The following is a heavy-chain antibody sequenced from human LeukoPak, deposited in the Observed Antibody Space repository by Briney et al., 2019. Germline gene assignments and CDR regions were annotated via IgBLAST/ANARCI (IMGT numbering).Heavy chain of an antibody. D-gene: IGHD2-2*01. CDR2: LSGSGGNT. V-gene: IGHV3-23*01. Sequence: GGSLRLSCTASGFTFSGYAMSWVRQAPGKGLEWVSALSGSGGNTYYTDSVKGRFTISRDNSKNTLYLQMNSLTAEDTAKYYCAKVASLCTATSCVRGGFDYWGQGTLVTVSS. CDR1: GFTFSGYA. CDR3: AKVASLCTATSCVRGGFDY. J-gene: IGHJ4*02.